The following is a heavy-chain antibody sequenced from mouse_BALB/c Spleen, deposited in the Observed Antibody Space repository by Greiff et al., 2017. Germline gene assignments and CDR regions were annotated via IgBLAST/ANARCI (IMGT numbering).Heavy chain of an antibody. CDR2: IDPENGDT. V-gene: IGHV14-4*02. D-gene: IGHD2-2*01. Sequence: EVQLQQSGAELVRSGASVKLSCTASGFNIKDYYMHWVKQRPEQGLEWIGWIDPENGDTEYAPKFQGKATMTADTSSNTAYLQLSSLTSEDTAVYYCKCHYGYDPYYAMDYWGQGTSVTVSS. J-gene: IGHJ4*01. CDR3: KCHYGYDPYYAMDY. CDR1: GFNIKDYY.